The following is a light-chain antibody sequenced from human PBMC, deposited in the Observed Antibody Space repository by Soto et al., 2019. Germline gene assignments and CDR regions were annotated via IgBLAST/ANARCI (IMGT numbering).Light chain of an antibody. CDR3: KQYYSFPIT. V-gene: IGKV1-33*01. CDR2: DAA. J-gene: IGKJ5*01. Sequence: DIQMPQSHSSVSASVGASVTIACQARPNIYNYLNWYQYKPGKAPKVLIFDAASLETGVPSRFSGSGSGTDFTLTISCLQSEDFATYYCKQYYSFPITFGKGTRLEIK. CDR1: PNIYNY.